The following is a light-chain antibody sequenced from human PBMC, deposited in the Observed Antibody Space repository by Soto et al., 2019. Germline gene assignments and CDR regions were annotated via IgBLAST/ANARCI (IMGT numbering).Light chain of an antibody. CDR1: QSVSSDY. V-gene: IGKV3-20*01. Sequence: EIVLTQSPGTLSLSPGERATLSCRASQSVSSDYLAWYQQKPGQAPRLLVYGASNRATATPDRFRGTGSGTDFTLTISRLEPEDFAVYSCQQYGSSPYPFGQGTKVEI. CDR3: QQYGSSPYP. CDR2: GAS. J-gene: IGKJ2*01.